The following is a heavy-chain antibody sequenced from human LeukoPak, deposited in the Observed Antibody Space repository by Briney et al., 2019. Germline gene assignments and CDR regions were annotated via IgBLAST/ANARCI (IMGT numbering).Heavy chain of an antibody. D-gene: IGHD3-22*01. CDR2: ISSSSSTI. V-gene: IGHV3-48*02. Sequence: GGSLRLSCAASGFIFLANNMKWVRQAPGKGLEWVSYISSSSSTIYYADSVKGRFTISRDNAKNSLYLQMDSLTDEDTAVYYCARSSGHAFPDYWGQGTLVTVSS. CDR3: ARSSGHAFPDY. CDR1: GFIFLANN. J-gene: IGHJ4*02.